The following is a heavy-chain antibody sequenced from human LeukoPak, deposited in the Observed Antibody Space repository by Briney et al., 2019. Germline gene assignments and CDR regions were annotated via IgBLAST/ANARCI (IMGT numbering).Heavy chain of an antibody. CDR3: ARVRLEKVRAYYGMDV. Sequence: SQTLSLTCTVSGASTSSVDYYWTWIRQTPGEGLEWIGFIYHNGNTQYNPSLKSAITISIDTSKNQFSLTLSSVTAADTAVYYCARVRLEKVRAYYGMDVWGHGTTVTVSS. J-gene: IGHJ6*02. CDR1: GASTSSVDYY. CDR2: IYHNGNT. D-gene: IGHD2-2*01. V-gene: IGHV4-30-4*01.